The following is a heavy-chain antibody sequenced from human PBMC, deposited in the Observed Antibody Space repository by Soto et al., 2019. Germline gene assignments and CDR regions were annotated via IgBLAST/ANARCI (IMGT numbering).Heavy chain of an antibody. V-gene: IGHV4-59*01. CDR3: ARGREGTTPFGY. CDR1: VGSISSYY. J-gene: IGHJ4*02. CDR2: IYYSGIT. Sequence: QVQLQESGPGLVKPSETLSLTCTVSVGSISSYYWSWIRQPPGKGLEWIGYIYYSGITNYNPSLKSRVTISLDTSKSQFSLKLNSVTAADTAVYYCARGREGTTPFGYWGQGTLVTVSS. D-gene: IGHD1-7*01.